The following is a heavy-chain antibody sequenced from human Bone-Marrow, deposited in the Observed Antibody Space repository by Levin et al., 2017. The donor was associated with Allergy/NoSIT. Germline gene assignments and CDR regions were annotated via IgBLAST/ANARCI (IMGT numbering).Heavy chain of an antibody. V-gene: IGHV3-21*06. CDR3: ARDRIYGILRNYGMDL. J-gene: IGHJ6*02. CDR1: GFTFNDFG. Sequence: ETLSLTCAASGFTFNDFGMNWVRQAPGKGLEWVSSISSSSSGSHVYYADSVKGRFTISRDDAKNSLSLQMDSLRVEDTATYFCARDRIYGILRNYGMDLWGQGTTVTVSS. CDR2: ISSSSSGSHV. D-gene: IGHD4-17*01.